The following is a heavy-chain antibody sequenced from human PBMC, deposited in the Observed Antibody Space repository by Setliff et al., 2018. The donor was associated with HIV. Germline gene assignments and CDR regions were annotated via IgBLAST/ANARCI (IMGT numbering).Heavy chain of an antibody. CDR3: TTEDPWLRFGH. V-gene: IGHV3-7*01. CDR1: GFTFTSYW. Sequence: GGSLRLSCAASGFTFTSYWMIWVRQAPGKGLEWVANINQDGSEKNYVDSVKGRFTISRDNAKNSLYLQMDSLRVEDTTVYYCTTEDPWLRFGHWGQGTLVTVSS. CDR2: INQDGSEK. D-gene: IGHD5-12*01. J-gene: IGHJ5*02.